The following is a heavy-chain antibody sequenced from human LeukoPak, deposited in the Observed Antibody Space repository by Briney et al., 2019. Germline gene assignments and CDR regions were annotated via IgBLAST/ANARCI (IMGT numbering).Heavy chain of an antibody. J-gene: IGHJ4*02. CDR3: AYFDSSGYYRDY. D-gene: IGHD3-22*01. CDR2: ISGSGGST. CDR1: GFTFSSYA. V-gene: IGHV3-23*01. Sequence: GGSLRLSCAASGFTFSSYAMSWVRQAPGKGLEWVSAISGSGGSTYYADSAKGRFTISRDNSKNTLYLQMNSLRAEDTAVYYCAYFDSSGYYRDYWGQGTLVTVSS.